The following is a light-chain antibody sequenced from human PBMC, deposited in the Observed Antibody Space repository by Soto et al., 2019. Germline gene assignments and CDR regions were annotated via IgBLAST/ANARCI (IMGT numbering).Light chain of an antibody. CDR2: GAS. J-gene: IGKJ4*01. CDR3: QQYGTTFT. Sequence: IVLTQSPGTLSLSPGERATIPCRASQSISRNYLAWCQQKPGQAPRLLIYGASSRAAGIPVRFSGSGSGTDFTLTVSRLEPEDFAVYYCQQYGTTFTFGGGTKVDI. CDR1: QSISRNY. V-gene: IGKV3-20*01.